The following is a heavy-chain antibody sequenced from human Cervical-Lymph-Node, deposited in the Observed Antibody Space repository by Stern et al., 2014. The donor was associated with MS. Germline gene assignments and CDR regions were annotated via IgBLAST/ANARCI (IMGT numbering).Heavy chain of an antibody. J-gene: IGHJ5*02. CDR3: ARCGYGDYNYWFDP. D-gene: IGHD4-17*01. V-gene: IGHV1-69*01. Sequence: QVQLVQSGAEVKKPGSSVKVSCKASGGTFRSYAISWVRPAPGQGLEWMGGIIPIFGTANYAQKFQGRVTITADESTSTAYMDLSSLRSEDTAVYYCARCGYGDYNYWFDPWGQGTLVTVSS. CDR1: GGTFRSYA. CDR2: IIPIFGTA.